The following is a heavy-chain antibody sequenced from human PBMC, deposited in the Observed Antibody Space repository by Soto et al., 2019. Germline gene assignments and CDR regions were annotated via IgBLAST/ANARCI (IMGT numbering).Heavy chain of an antibody. CDR3: ARVYEQQLVPYYFDY. D-gene: IGHD6-13*01. CDR1: GYSISSGYY. Sequence: PSETLSLTCAVSGYSISSGYYWGWIRQPPGKGLEWIGSIYHSGSTYYSPSLKSRVTISVDTSKNQFSLKLSSVTAADTAVYYCARVYEQQLVPYYFDYWGQGTLVTVSS. J-gene: IGHJ4*02. V-gene: IGHV4-38-2*01. CDR2: IYHSGST.